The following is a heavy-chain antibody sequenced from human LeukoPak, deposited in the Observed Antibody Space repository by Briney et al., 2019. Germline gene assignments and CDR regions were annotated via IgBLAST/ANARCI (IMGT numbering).Heavy chain of an antibody. CDR3: AGEPRGSDCRFDY. J-gene: IGHJ4*02. Sequence: GSLRLSCAASGFTFSTYGMHWVRQAPGKGLEWVAVILHDGRNEHYADSVQGRFTISRDNSKDILYLHINSPRTEDTAVYYCAGEPRGSDCRFDYWGQGTLVTVSS. D-gene: IGHD2-21*02. CDR2: ILHDGRNE. CDR1: GFTFSTYG. V-gene: IGHV3-30*19.